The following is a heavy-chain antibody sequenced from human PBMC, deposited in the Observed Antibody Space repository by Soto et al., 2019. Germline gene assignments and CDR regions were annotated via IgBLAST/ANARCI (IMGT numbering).Heavy chain of an antibody. Sequence: QVQLVESGGGVVQPGRSLRLCCAASGFTFSSYGMHWVHQAPGKGLEWVAVIWYDGSNKYYADSVKGRFTISRDNSKNTLYLQMNSLRAEDTAVYYCARDPGYSSYYYYYGMDVWGQGTTVTVSS. CDR3: ARDPGYSSYYYYYGMDV. D-gene: IGHD5-18*01. J-gene: IGHJ6*02. CDR2: IWYDGSNK. V-gene: IGHV3-33*01. CDR1: GFTFSSYG.